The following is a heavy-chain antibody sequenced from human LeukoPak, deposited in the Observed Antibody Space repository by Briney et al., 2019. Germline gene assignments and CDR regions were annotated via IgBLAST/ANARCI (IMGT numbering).Heavy chain of an antibody. V-gene: IGHV4-31*03. CDR2: IYYSGST. D-gene: IGHD4-17*01. Sequence: SETLSLTCTVSGGSISSGGYNWSWIRQHPGKGLEWIGYIYYSGSTYYNPSLKSRVTISVDTSKNQFSLKLSSVTAADTAVYYCAGSYGDFHNWFDPWGQGTLVTVSS. CDR1: GGSISSGGYN. CDR3: AGSYGDFHNWFDP. J-gene: IGHJ5*02.